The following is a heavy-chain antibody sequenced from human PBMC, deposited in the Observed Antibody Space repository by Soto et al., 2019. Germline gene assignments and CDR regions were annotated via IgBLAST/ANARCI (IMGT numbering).Heavy chain of an antibody. CDR1: GYTFDTYA. Sequence: QVQLVQSGAEVKKPGASVKVSCKASGYTFDTYAITWVRQAPGQGLEWMGWISGSKGNTNYAQKVQDSVTMTTDTSTSAAYMELRSLRSDDTAVYYCGSDDPSGYRRQAAYWGQGTLVTVSS. CDR2: ISGSKGNT. CDR3: GSDDPSGYRRQAAY. V-gene: IGHV1-18*01. D-gene: IGHD3-22*01. J-gene: IGHJ4*02.